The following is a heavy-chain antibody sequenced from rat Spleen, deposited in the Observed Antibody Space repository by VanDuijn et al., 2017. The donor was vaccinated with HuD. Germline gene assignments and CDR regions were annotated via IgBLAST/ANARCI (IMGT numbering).Heavy chain of an antibody. J-gene: IGHJ1*01. CDR1: GFTFRDFF. CDR3: ARAGYLRDWYFDF. V-gene: IGHV5-17*01. Sequence: EVQLVESDGVLVQPGRPLQFSCAASGFTFRDFFIVWVCHAPTKGLAWVATIIYDGSSTYYRDSVKGRFTISRDNVKNTLYVQMDSLSSEDTATYYCARAGYLRDWYFDFWGPGTMVTVSS. D-gene: IGHD2-2*01. CDR2: IIYDGSST.